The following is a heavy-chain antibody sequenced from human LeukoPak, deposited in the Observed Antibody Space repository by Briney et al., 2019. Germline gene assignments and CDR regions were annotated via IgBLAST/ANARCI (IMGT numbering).Heavy chain of an antibody. CDR1: GFTFSSYA. J-gene: IGHJ4*02. CDR2: ISGSGGST. Sequence: GGSLRHSCAASGFTFSSYAMSWVRQAPGKGLEWVSAISGSGGSTYYADSVKGRFTISRDNSKNTLYLQMNSLRAEDTAVYYCAKDPRAYYYDSSGNYWGQGTLVTVSS. CDR3: AKDPRAYYYDSSGNY. D-gene: IGHD3-22*01. V-gene: IGHV3-23*01.